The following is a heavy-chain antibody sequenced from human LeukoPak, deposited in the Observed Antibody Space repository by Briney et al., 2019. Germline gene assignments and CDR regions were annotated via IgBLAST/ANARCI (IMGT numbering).Heavy chain of an antibody. V-gene: IGHV3-48*03. Sequence: SAKGRFTISRDNAKNSLYLQMNSLRAEDTAVYYCARGVGSSWPGWFDPWGQGTLVTVSS. CDR3: ARGVGSSWPGWFDP. D-gene: IGHD6-13*01. J-gene: IGHJ5*02.